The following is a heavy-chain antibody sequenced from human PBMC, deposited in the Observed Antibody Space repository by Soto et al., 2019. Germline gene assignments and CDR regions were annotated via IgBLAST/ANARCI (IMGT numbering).Heavy chain of an antibody. D-gene: IGHD1-26*01. V-gene: IGHV2-26*01. CDR1: GFSLSKARMG. J-gene: IGHJ4*02. CDR2: IFWNDER. Sequence: QVTLKETGPVLVKPTETRTLTCTVSGFSLSKARMGVSWIRQPPGKALEWLAHIFWNDERSYNTSLKSRLTISRDTSKSRVVLTMTNVDPVDTGTYFCARALREGLPIYYFDSWGQGTLVTVSS. CDR3: ARALREGLPIYYFDS.